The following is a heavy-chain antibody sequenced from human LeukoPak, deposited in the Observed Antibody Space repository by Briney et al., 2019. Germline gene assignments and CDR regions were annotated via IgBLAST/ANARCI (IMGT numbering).Heavy chain of an antibody. Sequence: ASVKVSCKASGYTFTDYFMHWVRQAPGQGLEWMGWINPNSGGTNYAQRFQGRVTMTRDTSISTVYMELSRLTSDDTAVYYCARDRHWNQGNFDYWGQGTLVTVSS. V-gene: IGHV1-2*02. D-gene: IGHD1-1*01. CDR3: ARDRHWNQGNFDY. J-gene: IGHJ4*02. CDR2: INPNSGGT. CDR1: GYTFTDYF.